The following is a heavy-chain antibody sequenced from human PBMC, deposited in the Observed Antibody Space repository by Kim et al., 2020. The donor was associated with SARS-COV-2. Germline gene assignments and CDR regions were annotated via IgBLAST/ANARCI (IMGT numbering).Heavy chain of an antibody. CDR1: GFTLGTYV. J-gene: IGHJ4*02. CDR2: IGDDGNNK. D-gene: IGHD1-26*01. CDR3: AREGPRAMLGATFDY. Sequence: GGSLRLSCAASGFTLGTYVIHWVRQAPGKGLEWLAVIGDDGNNKFYADSVKGRFTISGDSSRTTLYLQMNSLGPEDTAVYYCAREGPRAMLGATFDYWGRGTLVTVS. V-gene: IGHV3-30-3*01.